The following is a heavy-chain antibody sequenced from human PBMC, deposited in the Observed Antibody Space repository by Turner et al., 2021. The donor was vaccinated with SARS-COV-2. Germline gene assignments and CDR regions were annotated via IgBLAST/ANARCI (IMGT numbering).Heavy chain of an antibody. CDR2: TSYDGSNK. CDR3: AKQQGLYSNPMYYFDY. Sequence: QVQLVESGGGVVQPGRSLRLSCAASGFTFSSYGMHWVRQDPGKGLELVAVTSYDGSNKYYADSVKGRFTISRDNSKNTLYLQMNSLRAEDTAVYYCAKQQGLYSNPMYYFDYWGQGTLVTVSS. J-gene: IGHJ4*02. CDR1: GFTFSSYG. V-gene: IGHV3-30*18. D-gene: IGHD4-4*01.